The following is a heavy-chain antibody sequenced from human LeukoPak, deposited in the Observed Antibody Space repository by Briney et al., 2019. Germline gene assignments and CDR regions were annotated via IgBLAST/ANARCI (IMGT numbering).Heavy chain of an antibody. CDR1: GFTVSSNF. J-gene: IGHJ3*01. V-gene: IGHV3-66*01. D-gene: IGHD3-16*02. CDR2: IYSGGNT. CDR3: ARDMQLST. Sequence: PGGSLRLSCAASGFTVSSNFMSWVRQAPGKGLEWVSVIYSGGNTYYADYVKGRFTISRDNSKDTLFLQMNSLRAEDTAIYYCARDMQLSTWGLGTMVTVSS.